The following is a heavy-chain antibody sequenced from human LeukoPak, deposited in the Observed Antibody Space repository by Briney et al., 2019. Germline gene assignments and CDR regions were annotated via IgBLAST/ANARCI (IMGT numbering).Heavy chain of an antibody. J-gene: IGHJ3*02. CDR2: IYSGGST. CDR1: GFTVSSNY. V-gene: IGHV3-53*01. CDR3: ASQSLTYYYDSSGQHDAFDI. Sequence: PGGSLRLSCAASGFTVSSNYMSWVRQAPGKGLEWVSVIYSGGSTYYADSVKGRFTISRDNSKNTLYLQMNSLRAEDTAVYYCASQSLTYYYDSSGQHDAFDIWGQGTMVTVSS. D-gene: IGHD3-22*01.